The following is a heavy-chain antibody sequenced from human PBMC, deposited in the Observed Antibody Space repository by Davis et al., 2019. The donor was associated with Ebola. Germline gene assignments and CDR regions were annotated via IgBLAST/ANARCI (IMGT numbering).Heavy chain of an antibody. Sequence: GESLKISCTASGFKFNDFGMNWVRQAPGKGLEWVAVIWHDGSDKYYADSVTVRFTMSGDNSDNTLYLQMNSLRVEDTAIYYCVRDFDGDFLFDNWGQGTLVTVSS. CDR1: GFKFNDFG. V-gene: IGHV3-33*01. J-gene: IGHJ4*02. CDR3: VRDFDGDFLFDN. D-gene: IGHD4-17*01. CDR2: IWHDGSDK.